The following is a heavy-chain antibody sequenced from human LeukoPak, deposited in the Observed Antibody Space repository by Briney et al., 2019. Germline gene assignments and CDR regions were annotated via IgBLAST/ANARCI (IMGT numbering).Heavy chain of an antibody. CDR2: IRPSDSNT. CDR1: GYSFTNYW. V-gene: IGHV5-51*01. Sequence: PGESLKISCKASGYSFTNYWIGWVRQMPGKGLEWMGVIRPSDSNTRYSPSFQGQVTISADKSVTTAYLQWSSLEASDTAMYYCARRYCDSSSCYYFDPWGQGTLVTVSS. CDR3: ARRYCDSSSCYYFDP. J-gene: IGHJ5*02. D-gene: IGHD2-2*01.